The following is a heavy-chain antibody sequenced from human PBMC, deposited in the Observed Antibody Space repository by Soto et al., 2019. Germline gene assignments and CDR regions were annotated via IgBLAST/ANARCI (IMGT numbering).Heavy chain of an antibody. D-gene: IGHD3-3*01. J-gene: IGHJ4*02. Sequence: QEQLVESGGGVVLPGRSLRLSCAASGFTVNTFGMHWVRQAPGKGLEWVAVISYDGSDKYYSDSVRGRFTISRDNSMNTLYLQMNSLRTEDTAVYYCAKSPNFFCSSYHCYKYYFDYWGQGTLLTVSS. CDR3: AKSPNFFCSSYHCYKYYFDY. V-gene: IGHV3-30*18. CDR2: ISYDGSDK. CDR1: GFTVNTFG.